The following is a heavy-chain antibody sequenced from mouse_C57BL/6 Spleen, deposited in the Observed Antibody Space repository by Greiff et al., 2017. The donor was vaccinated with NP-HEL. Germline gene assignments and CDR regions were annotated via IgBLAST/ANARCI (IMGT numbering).Heavy chain of an antibody. CDR3: AIYYGSSPLAY. CDR1: GYTFTSYW. D-gene: IGHD1-1*01. V-gene: IGHV1-50*01. Sequence: QVQLQQPGAELVKPGASVKLSCKASGYTFTSYWMQWVKQRPGQGLEWIGEIDPSDSYTNYNQKFKGKATLTVDTSSSTAYMQLSSLTSEDSAVYYCAIYYGSSPLAYWGQGTLVTVSA. CDR2: IDPSDSYT. J-gene: IGHJ3*01.